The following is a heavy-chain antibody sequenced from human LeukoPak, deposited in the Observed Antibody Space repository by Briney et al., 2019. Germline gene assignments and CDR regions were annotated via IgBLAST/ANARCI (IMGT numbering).Heavy chain of an antibody. J-gene: IGHJ3*02. D-gene: IGHD3-22*01. CDR1: GFTFSSYG. CDR2: ISYDGSNK. CDR3: AKRYHDSSAYYDAFDI. Sequence: GGSLRLSCAASGFTFSSYGMHWVRQAPGKGLEWVAVISYDGSNKYYADSVKGRFTISRDNSKNTLYLQMNSLRAEDTAVYYCAKRYHDSSAYYDAFDIWGQGTMVTVSS. V-gene: IGHV3-30*18.